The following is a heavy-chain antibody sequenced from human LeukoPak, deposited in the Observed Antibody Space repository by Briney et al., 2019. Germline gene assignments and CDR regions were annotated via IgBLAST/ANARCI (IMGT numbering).Heavy chain of an antibody. D-gene: IGHD5-18*01. CDR3: ARGGGYSYGSFDY. CDR1: GINFSNYW. CDR2: IDRDGSST. J-gene: IGHJ4*02. Sequence: PGGSLRLSCAASGINFSNYWMHWVRQAPGKGLVWVSRIDRDGSSTSYADSVKGRFTISRDNAKNTLYLQMNSLRAEDTAVYYCARGGGYSYGSFDYWGQGTLVTVSS. V-gene: IGHV3-74*01.